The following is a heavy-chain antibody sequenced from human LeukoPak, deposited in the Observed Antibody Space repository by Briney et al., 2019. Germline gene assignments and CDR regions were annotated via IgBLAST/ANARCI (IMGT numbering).Heavy chain of an antibody. CDR3: ARPSNYYGSGSHFDY. CDR2: INHSGST. V-gene: IGHV4-34*01. CDR1: GGSFSGCY. J-gene: IGHJ4*02. Sequence: PSETLSLTCAVYGGSFSGCYWSWIRQPPGKGLEWIGEINHSGSTNYNPSLKSRVTISVDTSKNQFSLKLSSVTAADTAVYYCARPSNYYGSGSHFDYWGQGTLVTVSS. D-gene: IGHD3-10*01.